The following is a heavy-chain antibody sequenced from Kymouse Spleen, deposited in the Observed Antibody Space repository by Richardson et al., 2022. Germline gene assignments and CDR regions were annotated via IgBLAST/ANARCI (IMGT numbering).Heavy chain of an antibody. CDR2: INHSGST. Sequence: QVQLQQWGAGLLKPSETLSLTCAVYGGSFSGYYWSWIRQPPGKGLEWIGEINHSGSTNYNPSLKSRVTISVDTSKNQFSLKLSSVTAADTAVYYCARGRDGLELRFDYWGQGTLVTVSS. V-gene: IGHV4-34*01. D-gene: IGHD1-7*01. CDR1: GGSFSGYY. J-gene: IGHJ4*02. CDR3: ARGRDGLELRFDY.